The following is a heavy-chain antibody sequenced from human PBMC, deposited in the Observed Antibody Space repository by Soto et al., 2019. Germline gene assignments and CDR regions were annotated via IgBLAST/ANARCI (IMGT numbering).Heavy chain of an antibody. Sequence: EVQLVESGGGLVQPGGSLRLSCVASGFTFNIYWMHWVRQAPGKGLEWVSRIDNDRSATTYADSVKGRFTISRDNAKNTLFLQMNTLRVDDTAVYYCARDNWNSYWGQGTLVTVSS. D-gene: IGHD1-1*01. CDR2: IDNDRSAT. CDR1: GFTFNIYW. V-gene: IGHV3-74*01. CDR3: ARDNWNSY. J-gene: IGHJ4*02.